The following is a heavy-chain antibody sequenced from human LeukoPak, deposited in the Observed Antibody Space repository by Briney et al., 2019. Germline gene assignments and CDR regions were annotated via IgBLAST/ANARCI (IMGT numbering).Heavy chain of an antibody. CDR2: MNPNSGNT. D-gene: IGHD1-26*01. CDR1: GYTFTSYD. V-gene: IGHV1-8*03. J-gene: IGHJ6*03. CDR3: ARGLLEGDYMDV. Sequence: GASVKVSCKAPGYTFTSYDINWVRQATGQGLEWMGWMNPNSGNTGYAQKFQGRVTITRNTSISTAYMELSGLRSEDTAVYYCARGLLEGDYMDVWGKGTTVTVSS.